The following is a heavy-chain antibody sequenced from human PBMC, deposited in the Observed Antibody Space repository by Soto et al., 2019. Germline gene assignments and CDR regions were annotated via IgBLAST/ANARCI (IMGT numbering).Heavy chain of an antibody. CDR1: GFTFSSYG. V-gene: IGHV3-33*01. Sequence: QVQLVESGGGVVQPGRSLRLSCAASGFTFSSYGMHWVRQAPGKGLEWVAVIWYDGSNKYYADSVKGRFTISRDNSKNTLYLQMNSRRAEDTAVYYCARETQKGWLARVYGMDVWGQGTTVTVSS. D-gene: IGHD6-19*01. CDR2: IWYDGSNK. J-gene: IGHJ6*02. CDR3: ARETQKGWLARVYGMDV.